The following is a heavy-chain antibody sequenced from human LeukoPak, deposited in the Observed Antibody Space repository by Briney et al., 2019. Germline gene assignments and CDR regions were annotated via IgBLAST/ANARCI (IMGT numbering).Heavy chain of an antibody. CDR2: IYYSGST. D-gene: IGHD3-22*01. V-gene: IGHV4-39*01. CDR3: ARLRGFMLVVP. Sequence: PSETLSLTCTVSGGSISSSSYYWGWIRQPPGKGREWIGSIYYSGSTYYNPSLKSRVTISVDTSKNQFSLKLSSVTAADTAVYYCARLRGFMLVVPWGQGTLVTVSS. J-gene: IGHJ5*02. CDR1: GGSISSSSYY.